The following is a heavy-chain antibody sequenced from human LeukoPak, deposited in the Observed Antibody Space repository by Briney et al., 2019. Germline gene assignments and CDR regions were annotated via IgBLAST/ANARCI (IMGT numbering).Heavy chain of an antibody. CDR3: RMPRGQPQPPPNFDY. V-gene: IGHV3-23*01. D-gene: IGHD2-2*01. CDR2: ISVSGGST. J-gene: IGHJ4*02. Sequence: PGGSLRLSCAASGFTFSSYAMSWVLQALGKGLEWVSAISVSGGSTYYADSVKGRFTISRDNSKNTLYLQMNSLRAEEPAVYYGRMPRGQPQPPPNFDYWGQGTLVTVSS. CDR1: GFTFSSYA.